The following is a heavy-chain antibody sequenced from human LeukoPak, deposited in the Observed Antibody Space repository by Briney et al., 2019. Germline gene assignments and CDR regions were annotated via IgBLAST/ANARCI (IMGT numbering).Heavy chain of an antibody. D-gene: IGHD3-16*01. CDR1: GFTFSSYA. CDR3: ARDVGFTGQNYHYYMNV. Sequence: PGGSLRLSCAASGFTFSSYAMHWVRQAPGKGLEWVAVISYDGSNKYYADSVKGRFTISRDNSKNTLYLQMNSLRAEDTAVYYCARDVGFTGQNYHYYMNVWGEGTTVIVSS. V-gene: IGHV3-30*01. CDR2: ISYDGSNK. J-gene: IGHJ6*03.